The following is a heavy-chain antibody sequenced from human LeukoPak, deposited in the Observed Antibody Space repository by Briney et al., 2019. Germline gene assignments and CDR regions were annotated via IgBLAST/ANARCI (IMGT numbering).Heavy chain of an antibody. J-gene: IGHJ4*02. Sequence: PGGSLRLSCAASGFTFDDYAMHWVRQALGKGLEWVSGISWNSGSIGYADSVKGRFTISRDNAKNSLYLQMNSLRAEDTALYYCAKDAYCSGGSCYPDYWGQGTLVTVSS. CDR3: AKDAYCSGGSCYPDY. CDR1: GFTFDDYA. CDR2: ISWNSGSI. V-gene: IGHV3-9*01. D-gene: IGHD2-15*01.